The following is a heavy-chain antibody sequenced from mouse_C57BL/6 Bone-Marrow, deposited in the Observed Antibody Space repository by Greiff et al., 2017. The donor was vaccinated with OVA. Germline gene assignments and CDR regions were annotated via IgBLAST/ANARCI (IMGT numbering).Heavy chain of an antibody. Sequence: EVHLVESGGGLVKPGGSLKLSCAASGFTFSSYAMSWVRQTPEKRLEWVATISDGGSYTYYPDNVKGRFTISRDNAKNNLYLQMSHLKSEDTAMYYCARSYDYDWFAYWGQGTLVTVSA. CDR1: GFTFSSYA. D-gene: IGHD2-4*01. J-gene: IGHJ3*01. CDR2: ISDGGSYT. CDR3: ARSYDYDWFAY. V-gene: IGHV5-4*01.